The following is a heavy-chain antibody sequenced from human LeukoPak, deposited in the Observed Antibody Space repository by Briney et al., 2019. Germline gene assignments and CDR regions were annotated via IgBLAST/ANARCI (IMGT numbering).Heavy chain of an antibody. CDR2: IYYSGST. D-gene: IGHD1-26*01. J-gene: IGHJ4*02. CDR3: ARQGGSYYTPFDS. Sequence: PSETLSLTCTVSGGSISSSSYYWGWIRQPPGKGLEWIGNIYYSGSTYYNPSLRSRVTISVGTSKNQFSLKLNSVTAADTAVYYCARQGGSYYTPFDSWGQGTLVTVSS. CDR1: GGSISSSSYY. V-gene: IGHV4-39*01.